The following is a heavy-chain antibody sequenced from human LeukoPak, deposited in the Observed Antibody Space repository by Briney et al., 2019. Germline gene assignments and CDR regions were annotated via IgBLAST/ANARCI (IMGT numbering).Heavy chain of an antibody. CDR3: AKPTYYETSTGSRGGFDH. J-gene: IGHJ4*02. CDR1: GFTFSSYG. V-gene: IGHV3-30*18. Sequence: PGGSLRLSCAASGFTFSSYGMHWVRQAPGKGLEWVAVISYDGSNKYYADSVKGRFTISRDNSKNTLYLQMNSLRAEDTAVYYCAKPTYYETSTGSRGGFDHWGQGTLVTVSS. D-gene: IGHD3-9*01. CDR2: ISYDGSNK.